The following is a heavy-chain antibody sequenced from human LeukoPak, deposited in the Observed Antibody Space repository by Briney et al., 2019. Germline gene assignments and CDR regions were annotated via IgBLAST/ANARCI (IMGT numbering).Heavy chain of an antibody. CDR2: INPNSGGT. CDR3: ARGRGAYCGGDCYSLDAFDI. D-gene: IGHD2-21*01. CDR1: GYTFTGYY. J-gene: IGHJ3*02. Sequence: ASVKVSCKASGYTFTGYYMHWVRQAPGQGLEWMGWINPNSGGTNYAQKFQGRVTMTRDTSISTAYMELSGLRSDDTAVYYCARGRGAYCGGDCYSLDAFDIWGQGTMVTVSS. V-gene: IGHV1-2*02.